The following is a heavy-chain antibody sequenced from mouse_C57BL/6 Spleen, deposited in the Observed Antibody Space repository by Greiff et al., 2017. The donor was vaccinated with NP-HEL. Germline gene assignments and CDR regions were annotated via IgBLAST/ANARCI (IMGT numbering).Heavy chain of an antibody. CDR1: GYTFTSYW. Sequence: QVQLQQPGAELVKPGSSVKMSCKASGYTFTSYWMHWVKQRPGQGLEWIGMIHPNSGSTNYNEKFKSKATLTVDKSSSTAYMQLSSLASEDSAVYCCPRGDGYYIDCWGQGTTLTVSS. CDR2: IHPNSGST. CDR3: PRGDGYYIDC. D-gene: IGHD2-3*01. J-gene: IGHJ2*01. V-gene: IGHV1-64*01.